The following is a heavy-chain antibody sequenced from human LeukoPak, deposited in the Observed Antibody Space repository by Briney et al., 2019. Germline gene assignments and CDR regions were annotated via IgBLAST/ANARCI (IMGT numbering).Heavy chain of an antibody. CDR3: VRSKSGTYGWFDP. CDR2: IYYSGTT. V-gene: IGHV4-59*01. D-gene: IGHD4-17*01. Sequence: PSETLSLTCTVSGGSIISYYWSWIRQPPGKGLEWIRYIYYSGTTNYNPSLKSRVTISVDTSKNQFSLKVNSVTAADTAVYYCVRSKSGTYGWFDPWGQGTLVTVSS. J-gene: IGHJ5*02. CDR1: GGSIISYY.